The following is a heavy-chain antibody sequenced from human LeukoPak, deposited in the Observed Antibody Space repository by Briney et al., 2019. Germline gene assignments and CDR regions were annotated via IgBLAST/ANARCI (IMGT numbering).Heavy chain of an antibody. D-gene: IGHD6-13*01. CDR3: ARGAGYSSSWYEYYFDY. CDR1: GYTFTSYA. V-gene: IGHV1-3*01. J-gene: IGHJ4*02. Sequence: ASVKVSCKASGYTFTSYAMHWVRQAPGQRLEWMGWINAGNGNTKYSQKFQGRVTITRDISASTAYMELSSLRSEDTAVYYCARGAGYSSSWYEYYFDYWGQGTLVTVSS. CDR2: INAGNGNT.